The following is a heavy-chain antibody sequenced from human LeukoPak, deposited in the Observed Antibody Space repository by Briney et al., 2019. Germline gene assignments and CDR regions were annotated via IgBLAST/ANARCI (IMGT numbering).Heavy chain of an antibody. V-gene: IGHV3-48*02. CDR1: GFTFSSYA. CDR3: ASGSGH. D-gene: IGHD2-2*03. Sequence: PGGSLRLSCAASGFTFSSYAMSWVRQAPGKGLEWVSHISGSGSAKYYADSVKGRFTISRDNAKNSLYLQMNSLRDEDTAVFYCASGSGHWGQGTLVTVSS. CDR2: ISGSGSAK. J-gene: IGHJ4*02.